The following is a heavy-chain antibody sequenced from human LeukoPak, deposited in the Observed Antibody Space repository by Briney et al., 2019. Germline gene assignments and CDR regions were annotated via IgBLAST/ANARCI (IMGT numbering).Heavy chain of an antibody. Sequence: SETLSLTCTVSGGSISSGTYYWSWIRQPAGKGLEWIGRMHTSGSANYNPSLKSRVSISVDTTKNQFSLKLSSVTAADTAVYYCARDAYGSGSYGYWGQGTLVTVSS. J-gene: IGHJ4*02. CDR3: ARDAYGSGSYGY. CDR1: GGSISSGTYY. V-gene: IGHV4-61*02. CDR2: MHTSGSA. D-gene: IGHD3-10*01.